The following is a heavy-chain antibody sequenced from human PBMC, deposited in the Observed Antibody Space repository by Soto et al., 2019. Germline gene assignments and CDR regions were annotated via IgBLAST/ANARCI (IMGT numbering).Heavy chain of an antibody. CDR3: ARGLYEYQLLFGY. J-gene: IGHJ4*02. Sequence: SETLSLTCTVSGGSISTSSSYWGWIRQPPGKGLEWIGSINYSGNTYYNPSLKSRVTISVDTSKNQFSLKLSSVTAADTAVYYCARGLYEYQLLFGYWGQGTLVTVSS. CDR1: GGSISTSSSY. CDR2: INYSGNT. V-gene: IGHV4-39*07. D-gene: IGHD2-2*01.